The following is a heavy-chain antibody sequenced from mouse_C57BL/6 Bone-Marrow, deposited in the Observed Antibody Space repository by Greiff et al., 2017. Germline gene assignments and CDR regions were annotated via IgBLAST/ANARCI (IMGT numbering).Heavy chain of an antibody. CDR2: ISSGGDYI. CDR1: GFTFSSYA. V-gene: IGHV5-9-1*02. CDR3: TRDQITTVEMDY. Sequence: EVQVVESGEGLVKPGGSLKLSCAASGFTFSSYAMSWVRQTPEKRLEWVAYISSGGDYIYYADTVKGRFTISRDNARNNLYLQMSSLKSEDTAMYYCTRDQITTVEMDYWGQGTSVTVSS. D-gene: IGHD1-1*01. J-gene: IGHJ4*01.